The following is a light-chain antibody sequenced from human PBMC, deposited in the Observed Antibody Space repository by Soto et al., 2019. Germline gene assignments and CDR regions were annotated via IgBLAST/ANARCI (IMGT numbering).Light chain of an antibody. J-gene: IGLJ2*01. V-gene: IGLV2-14*01. CDR1: SRDVGGY. CDR3: RSYTSSNTVV. CDR2: EVS. Sequence: QSVLTQPASVSGSPGQSITISCTGTSRDVGGYVSWYQQHPGKAPKLMIYEVSNRPTGVSNRCSGSKSGNTASLTISGLQAEDEADYYCRSYTSSNTVVFGGGTKVTVL.